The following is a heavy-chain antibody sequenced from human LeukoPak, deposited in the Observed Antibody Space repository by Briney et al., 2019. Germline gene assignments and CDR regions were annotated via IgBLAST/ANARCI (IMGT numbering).Heavy chain of an antibody. J-gene: IGHJ4*02. CDR3: ARDGRADY. D-gene: IGHD3/OR15-3a*01. Sequence: PGGSLRLSCAASEFTFSTYSMISVRQAPGKGLEWISYISSGSSRTYYADSVKGRFTISRDNAKNTLYLQMNSLRVEDTAVYYCARDGRADYWGQGTLVTVSS. V-gene: IGHV3-48*01. CDR2: ISSGSSRT. CDR1: EFTFSTYS.